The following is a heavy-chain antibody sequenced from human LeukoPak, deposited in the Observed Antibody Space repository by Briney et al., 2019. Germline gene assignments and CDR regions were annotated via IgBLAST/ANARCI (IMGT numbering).Heavy chain of an antibody. J-gene: IGHJ4*02. Sequence: SENLSLTCTVSGASFSNDYWSWVRQAPGKRLEWIGYIYHNGRTNYSPSLKSRITMSIDTSQNQFSLRLTSVTAADTAVYYCARASEGIGYFDTWGRGSLVTVSS. CDR2: IYHNGRT. CDR1: GASFSNDY. D-gene: IGHD3-3*01. CDR3: ARASEGIGYFDT. V-gene: IGHV4-59*01.